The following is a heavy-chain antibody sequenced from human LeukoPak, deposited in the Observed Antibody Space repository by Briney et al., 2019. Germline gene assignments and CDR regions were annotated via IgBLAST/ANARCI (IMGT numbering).Heavy chain of an antibody. J-gene: IGHJ6*03. CDR3: ARDRYSRSWYVSYYYMDV. CDR1: GYTCTSYG. D-gene: IGHD6-13*01. Sequence: ASVKVSCKASGYTCTSYGISWVRQATGQGLEWMGWISAYNGNTNYARKLQGRVTMTTDTTTSTAYMELRSLRSDDTAVYYCARDRYSRSWYVSYYYMDVWGKGTTVTISS. V-gene: IGHV1-18*01. CDR2: ISAYNGNT.